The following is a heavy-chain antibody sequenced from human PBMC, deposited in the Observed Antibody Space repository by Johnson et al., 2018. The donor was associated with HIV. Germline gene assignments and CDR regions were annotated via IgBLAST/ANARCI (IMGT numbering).Heavy chain of an antibody. Sequence: VQLVESGGGLVQPGGSLRLSCTASGFPFSTYAMHWVRQAPGKGLEYVSAISSDGGSTYYANSVKGTFTISRDNSKKTLYLQMGSLRAEDMAVYYCARPTLSFQWELQGGIDAFDIWGQGTMVTVSS. CDR3: ARPTLSFQWELQGGIDAFDI. CDR1: GFPFSTYA. J-gene: IGHJ3*02. D-gene: IGHD1-26*01. V-gene: IGHV3-64*01. CDR2: ISSDGGST.